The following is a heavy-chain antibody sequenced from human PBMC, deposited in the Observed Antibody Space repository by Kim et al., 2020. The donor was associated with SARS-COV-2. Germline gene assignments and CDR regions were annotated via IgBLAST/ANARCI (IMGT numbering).Heavy chain of an antibody. D-gene: IGHD6-19*01. J-gene: IGHJ3*02. CDR3: ASRWQWDAFDI. V-gene: IGHV1-3*01. Sequence: TKYSQKFQGRVTITRDTSASTAYMELSSLRSEDTAVYYCASRWQWDAFDIWGQGTMVTVSS. CDR2: T.